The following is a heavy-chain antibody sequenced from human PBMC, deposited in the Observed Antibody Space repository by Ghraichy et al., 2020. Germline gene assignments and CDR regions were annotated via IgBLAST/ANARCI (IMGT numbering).Heavy chain of an antibody. CDR2: ISAYNGNT. D-gene: IGHD3-22*01. V-gene: IGHV1-18*01. Sequence: ASVKVSCKASGYTFTSYGISWVRQAPGQGLEWMGWISAYNGNTNYAQKLQGRVTMTTDTSTSTAYMELRSLRSDDTAVYYCARERHYYDSSGLYSPNYYYGKDVWGQGTTVTVSS. CDR3: ARERHYYDSSGLYSPNYYYGKDV. J-gene: IGHJ6*02. CDR1: GYTFTSYG.